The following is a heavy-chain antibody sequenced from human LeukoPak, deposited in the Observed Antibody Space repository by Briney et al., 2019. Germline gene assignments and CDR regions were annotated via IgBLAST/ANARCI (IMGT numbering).Heavy chain of an antibody. D-gene: IGHD3-10*01. CDR1: GGTFSSYA. Sequence: SVKVSCKASGGTFSSYAISWVRQAPGQGLEWMGRIIPILGIANYAQKFQGRVTITADKSTSTAYMELSSLRSEDTAVYYCARDNVGYYYGSENYYGMDVWGQGTTVTVSS. CDR3: ARDNVGYYYGSENYYGMDV. CDR2: IIPILGIA. J-gene: IGHJ6*02. V-gene: IGHV1-69*04.